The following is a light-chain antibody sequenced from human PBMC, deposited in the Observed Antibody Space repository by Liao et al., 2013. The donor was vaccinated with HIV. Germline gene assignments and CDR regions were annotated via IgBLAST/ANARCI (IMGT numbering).Light chain of an antibody. CDR2: SDS. J-gene: IGLJ1*01. CDR1: NIGTKS. Sequence: SYVLTQPPSVSVAPGKTATITCGGHNIGTKSVHWYQQRPGQAPLLVIHSDSDRPSGISDRFSGSTSENTATLTISRAEAGDEADYYCQVWDSSSAHRYVFGTGTKVTVL. CDR3: QVWDSSSAHRYV. V-gene: IGLV3-21*04.